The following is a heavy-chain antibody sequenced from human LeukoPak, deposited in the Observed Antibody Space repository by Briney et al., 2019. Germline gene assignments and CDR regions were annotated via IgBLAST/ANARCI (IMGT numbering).Heavy chain of an antibody. CDR1: GYTFTGFY. CDR2: INPNSSDT. J-gene: IGHJ4*02. D-gene: IGHD2-21*01. Sequence: GGSVKVSCKASGYTFTGFYIHWVRQAPGQGLEWVGWINPNSSDTKYTQNFQGRVTMTRDTSISTAYMELSRLKSDDTAMYYCARDRVFADFDYWGQGTLVTVSS. V-gene: IGHV1-2*02. CDR3: ARDRVFADFDY.